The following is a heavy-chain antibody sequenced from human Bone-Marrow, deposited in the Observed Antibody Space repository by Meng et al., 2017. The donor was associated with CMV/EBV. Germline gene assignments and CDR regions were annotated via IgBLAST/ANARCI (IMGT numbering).Heavy chain of an antibody. CDR2: ISYDGSNK. CDR1: GFTFSSYA. CDR3: ARGGYSGYDYEHGMDV. J-gene: IGHJ6*02. Sequence: GGSLRLSCAASGFTFSSYAMHWVRQAPGKGLEWVAVISYDGSNKYYADSVKGRFTISRDNSKNSLYLQMNSLRAEDTAVYYCARGGYSGYDYEHGMDVWGQGTTVTVSS. D-gene: IGHD5-12*01. V-gene: IGHV3-30*04.